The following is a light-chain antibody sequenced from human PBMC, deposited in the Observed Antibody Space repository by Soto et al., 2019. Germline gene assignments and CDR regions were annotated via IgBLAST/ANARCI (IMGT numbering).Light chain of an antibody. Sequence: QPVLTQPASVSGSPGQSITISCTGTSNDVGGYNYVSWYQQYPGKAPKLMIYDVSNRPSGVSNRFSGSKSGNTASLTISGLQAEDEADYYCSSYTSSSYTSSSTLYVFGTGTKLTVL. CDR2: DVS. J-gene: IGLJ1*01. V-gene: IGLV2-14*01. CDR3: SSYTSSSYTSSSTLYV. CDR1: SNDVGGYNY.